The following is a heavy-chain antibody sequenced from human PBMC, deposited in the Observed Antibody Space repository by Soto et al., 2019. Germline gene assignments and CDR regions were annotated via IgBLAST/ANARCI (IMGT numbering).Heavy chain of an antibody. D-gene: IGHD1-7*01. J-gene: IGHJ4*02. Sequence: PXATLSLTFAVSGYSISSGYYWCWVRQPPGKGLEWIGSINHSGSTYYNPSLKSRVTISVDTSKNQFSLKLSSVTAADTAVYYSASYEDWNYVFDYWGQGTLVTVSS. CDR1: GYSISSGYY. CDR2: INHSGST. CDR3: ASYEDWNYVFDY. V-gene: IGHV4-38-2*01.